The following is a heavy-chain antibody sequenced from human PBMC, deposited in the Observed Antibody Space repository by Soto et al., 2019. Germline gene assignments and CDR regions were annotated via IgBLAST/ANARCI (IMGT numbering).Heavy chain of an antibody. V-gene: IGHV3-23*01. CDR3: AKFYCISIMCQVPAANSTGGFEI. D-gene: IGHD2-2*01. CDR2: ISGSGAST. Sequence: EPQLLESGGGLGHPGGSLRLSCAASGFTFSSYAMSCVRQAPGKGLECVAAISGSGASTYYADSVRGRSTTSRDNSKKTVDLQMNSLRAEDTAVYYCAKFYCISIMCQVPAANSTGGFEIWGQGTLVTVS. CDR1: GFTFSSYA. J-gene: IGHJ3*02.